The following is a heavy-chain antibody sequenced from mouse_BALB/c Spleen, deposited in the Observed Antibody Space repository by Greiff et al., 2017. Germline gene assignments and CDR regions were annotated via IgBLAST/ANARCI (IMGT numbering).Heavy chain of an antibody. D-gene: IGHD4-1*01. J-gene: IGHJ1*01. Sequence: EVKLMESGAELVKPGASVKLSCTASGFNIKDTYMHWVKQRPEQGLEWIGRIDPANGNTKYDPKFQGKATITADTSSNTAYLQLSSLTSEDTAVYYCARLTGDWYFDVWGAGTTVTVSS. CDR3: ARLTGDWYFDV. CDR1: GFNIKDTY. V-gene: IGHV14-3*02. CDR2: IDPANGNT.